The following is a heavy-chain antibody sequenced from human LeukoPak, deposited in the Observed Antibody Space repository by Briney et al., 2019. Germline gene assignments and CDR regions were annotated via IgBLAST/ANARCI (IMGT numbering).Heavy chain of an antibody. CDR3: TTKWY. D-gene: IGHD2-8*01. Sequence: GGSLRLSCAASGFTFSSYAMHWVRQAPGKGLEWVAVISYDGSNKYYADSVKGRFTISRDNAKNSLSLQMNSLRTEDTAVYYCTTKWYWGQGTLVTVSS. V-gene: IGHV3-30-3*01. CDR1: GFTFSSYA. CDR2: ISYDGSNK. J-gene: IGHJ4*02.